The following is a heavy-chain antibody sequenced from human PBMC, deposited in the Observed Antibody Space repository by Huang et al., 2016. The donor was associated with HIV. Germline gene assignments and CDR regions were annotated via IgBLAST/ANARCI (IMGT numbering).Heavy chain of an antibody. J-gene: IGHJ3*02. D-gene: IGHD3-22*01. CDR3: ARMFKYDSGGYWGNDAFDI. Sequence: QVQLQQWGAELLKPSETLSLTCAVSGGSFSGHYWAWLRQPPGRGLAWIGEISDSGRTTCNPSLKRRVTISGDTSQSQLSLKLNSVTAADTAIYYCARMFKYDSGGYWGNDAFDIWGQGTMVTVSS. V-gene: IGHV4-34*02. CDR2: ISDSGRT. CDR1: GGSFSGHY.